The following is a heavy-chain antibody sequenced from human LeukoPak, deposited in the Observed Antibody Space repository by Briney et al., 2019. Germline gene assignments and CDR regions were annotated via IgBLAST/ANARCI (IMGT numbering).Heavy chain of an antibody. D-gene: IGHD1-1*01. CDR3: ATGIRERGFDY. V-gene: IGHV3-21*01. CDR1: GFTFSTSA. CDR2: ISPTGGAI. J-gene: IGHJ4*02. Sequence: GGSLRLSCAASGFTFSTSAMNWVRQAPGRGLEWVSSISPTGGAIFYAASLRGRIIISRDNAKNSLFLQMNSLTAEDTALYFCATGIRERGFDYWGQGTLVTVSS.